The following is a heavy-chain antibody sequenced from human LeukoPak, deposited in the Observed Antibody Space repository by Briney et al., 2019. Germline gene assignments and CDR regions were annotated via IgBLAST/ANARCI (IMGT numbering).Heavy chain of an antibody. D-gene: IGHD5-24*01. CDR3: ARGRRDGYNLEYFDK. CDR1: GGSITSSSYY. CDR2: FYYSGST. J-gene: IGHJ4*02. V-gene: IGHV4-39*01. Sequence: SESLSLTCTVSGGSITSSSYYWGWIRQPPGKGLQWIGSFYYSGSTYYNPSLKSRVTIYVDTSKNQFSLKLSSVTAADTAVYYCARGRRDGYNLEYFDKWGQGTLVTVSS.